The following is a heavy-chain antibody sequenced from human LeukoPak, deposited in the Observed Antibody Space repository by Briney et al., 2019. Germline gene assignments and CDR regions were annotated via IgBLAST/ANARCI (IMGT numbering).Heavy chain of an antibody. CDR1: GGSISSYY. Sequence: PSETLSLTCTVSGGSISSYYWSWIRQSPGKGLEWIGFINYSGSTTYNSSLKSRVTISVDTSKNQFSLKLSSVTAADTAVYYCARSESAAFDIWGQGTMVTVSS. CDR3: ARSESAAFDI. V-gene: IGHV4-59*01. J-gene: IGHJ3*02. CDR2: INYSGST.